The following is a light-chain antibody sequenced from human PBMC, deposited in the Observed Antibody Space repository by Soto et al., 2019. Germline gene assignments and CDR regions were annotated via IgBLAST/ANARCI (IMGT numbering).Light chain of an antibody. CDR2: DAS. CDR3: QQRSDWPPIT. V-gene: IGKV3-11*01. J-gene: IGKJ5*01. CDR1: QSISSD. Sequence: EIVLTQSPDTLSLSPGYRATLSCRASQSISSDLAWYQPKPGQSPRLLIYDASNRATGIPARFSGSGSGTDFTLTIRSLEPEDFAVYYCQQRSDWPPITFGQGTRREIK.